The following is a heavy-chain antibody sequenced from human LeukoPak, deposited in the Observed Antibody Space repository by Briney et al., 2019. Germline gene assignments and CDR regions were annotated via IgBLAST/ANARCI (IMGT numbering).Heavy chain of an antibody. D-gene: IGHD3-10*01. CDR3: AKDTIYYYGSGSPSYFDN. CDR2: ISGSGGST. Sequence: GGSLRLSCAASGFTFSSYAMSWVRQAPGKGLAWVSSISGSGGSTYYADSVRGRFTISRDSSNNRLYLKMNTLRAEDTAVYYCAKDTIYYYGSGSPSYFDNWGQGTLVIVSS. J-gene: IGHJ4*02. CDR1: GFTFSSYA. V-gene: IGHV3-23*01.